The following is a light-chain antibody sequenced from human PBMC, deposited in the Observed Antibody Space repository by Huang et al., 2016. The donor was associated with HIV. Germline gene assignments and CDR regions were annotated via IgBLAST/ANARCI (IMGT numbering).Light chain of an antibody. CDR3: QQYNNWPPGVT. V-gene: IGKV3-15*01. CDR2: GAS. Sequence: EIVLTQSPATLSVCPGERATLPGRASQSISSYLAWSQQKPGQAPRRLIYGASPRAIGIPAAFSGGGSGTKFTLTISSLQSEDFAVYYCQQYNNWPPGVTFGPGTKVDIK. J-gene: IGKJ3*01. CDR1: QSISSY.